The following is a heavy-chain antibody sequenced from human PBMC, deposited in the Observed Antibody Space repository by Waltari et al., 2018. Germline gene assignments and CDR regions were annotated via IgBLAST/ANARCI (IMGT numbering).Heavy chain of an antibody. J-gene: IGHJ5*02. CDR2: IKEDGSEK. D-gene: IGHD1-26*01. Sequence: EVQLVESGGGLVQPGGSLRLSCAASGFTFSSYWMSWVRQAPGKGVGWVAKIKEDGSEKYYVDSVKGRFTISRDDAKSSLYLQMNSLRAEDTAVYYCVREGSGFDPWGQGTLVTVSS. CDR3: VREGSGFDP. CDR1: GFTFSSYW. V-gene: IGHV3-7*01.